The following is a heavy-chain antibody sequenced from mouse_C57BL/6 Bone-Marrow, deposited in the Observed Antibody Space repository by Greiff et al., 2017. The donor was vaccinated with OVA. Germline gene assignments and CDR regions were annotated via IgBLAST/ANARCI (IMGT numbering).Heavy chain of an antibody. CDR3: AITGFDY. CDR1: GYSFTGYY. CDR2: INPSTGGT. Sequence: VQLQQSGPELVKPGASVKISCKASGYSFTGYYMNWVKQSPEKSLEWIGEINPSTGGTTYNQKFKAKATLTVDKSSSTAYMQLKSLTSEDSAVYYCAITGFDYWGQGTTLTDSS. V-gene: IGHV1-42*01. J-gene: IGHJ2*01. D-gene: IGHD4-1*01.